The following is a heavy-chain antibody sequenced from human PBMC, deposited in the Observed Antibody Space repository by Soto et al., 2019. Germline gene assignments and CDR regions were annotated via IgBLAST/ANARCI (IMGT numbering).Heavy chain of an antibody. J-gene: IGHJ5*02. CDR1: GLTFRTFA. Sequence: DVQLLESGGDLVQPGGSMRLSCAASGLTFRTFAMGWVRQSPGKGLEYVSSISTTGDATFYADSVKGRITISRYNSKNTMYRKMNSPRADDTAVYYCAMMGVDGDSEVRTCCSWGQGTLVTVSS. CDR2: ISTTGDAT. V-gene: IGHV3-23*01. D-gene: IGHD4-17*01. CDR3: AMMGVDGDSEVRTCCS.